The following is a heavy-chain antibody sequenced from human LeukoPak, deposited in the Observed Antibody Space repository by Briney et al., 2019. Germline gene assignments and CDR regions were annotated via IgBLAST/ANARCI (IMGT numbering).Heavy chain of an antibody. D-gene: IGHD3-3*01. V-gene: IGHV4-59*12. CDR1: GGSISSYY. J-gene: IGHJ4*02. CDR2: IYYSGST. CDR3: ARGRGYYDDY. Sequence: SAALSLPCAVAGGSISSYYWSWGRQPAGKGLEWIGYIYYSGSTDYHPSLKSRVTISVDTSKNQFSLKLSSVTAADTAVYYCARGRGYYDDYWGQGTLVTVSS.